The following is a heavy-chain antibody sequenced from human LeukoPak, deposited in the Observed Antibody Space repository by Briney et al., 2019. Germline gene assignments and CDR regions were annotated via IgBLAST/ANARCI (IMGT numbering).Heavy chain of an antibody. CDR1: GGSISSSSYY. Sequence: SETLSLTCTVSGGSISSSSYYWGWIRQPPGKGLEWIGSIYYSGTTYYNPSLKSRVTISVDTSKNQFSLKLSSVTAADTAVYYCAREAYCGGDCYNFDYWGQGTLVTVSS. CDR2: IYYSGTT. V-gene: IGHV4-39*02. J-gene: IGHJ4*02. CDR3: AREAYCGGDCYNFDY. D-gene: IGHD2-21*02.